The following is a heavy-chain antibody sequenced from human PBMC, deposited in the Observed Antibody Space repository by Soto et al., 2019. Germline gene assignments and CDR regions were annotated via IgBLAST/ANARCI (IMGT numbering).Heavy chain of an antibody. J-gene: IGHJ3*02. Sequence: QVQLVQSGAEVKKPGSSVKVSCKASGGTFSSYSITWVRQAPGQGLEWMGGIIPILGSANYAQNFQDRVTITADESTSTTYMELSSLRSDDAAVYYCASRERVDAFEIWGQGTMVTVSS. D-gene: IGHD1-26*01. V-gene: IGHV1-69*01. CDR1: GGTFSSYS. CDR2: IIPILGSA. CDR3: ASRERVDAFEI.